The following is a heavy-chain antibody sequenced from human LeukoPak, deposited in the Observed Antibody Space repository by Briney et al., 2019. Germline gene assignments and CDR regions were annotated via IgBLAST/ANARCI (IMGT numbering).Heavy chain of an antibody. D-gene: IGHD3-10*01. V-gene: IGHV3-43*01. CDR1: GFTFYDYT. CDR3: AKERGSSGYFDY. Sequence: GGSLRLSCAASGFTFYDYTMHWVRQAPGKGLEWVSLISWNGVSTYYADSVKGRFTISRDNSKNSMYLQMNSLRTEDTALYYCAKERGSSGYFDYWGQGTLVTVSS. CDR2: ISWNGVST. J-gene: IGHJ4*02.